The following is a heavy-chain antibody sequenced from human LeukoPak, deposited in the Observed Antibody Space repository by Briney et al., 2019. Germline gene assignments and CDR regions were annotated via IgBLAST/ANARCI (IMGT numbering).Heavy chain of an antibody. CDR2: INPSGGST. CDR1: GYTFTSYY. CDR3: ARAAESNAFDI. J-gene: IGHJ3*02. Sequence: ASVKVSCKASGYTFTSYYVHWVRQAPGQGLEWMGIINPSGGSTSYAQKFQGRVTMTRDTSTSTVYMELSSLRSEDTAVYYCARAAESNAFDIWGQGTMVTVSS. V-gene: IGHV1-46*01.